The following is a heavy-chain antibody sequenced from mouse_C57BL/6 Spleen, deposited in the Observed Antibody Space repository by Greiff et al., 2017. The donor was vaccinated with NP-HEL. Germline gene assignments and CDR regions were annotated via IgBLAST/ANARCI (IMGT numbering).Heavy chain of an antibody. J-gene: IGHJ1*03. CDR1: GYSFTDYK. V-gene: IGHV1-39*01. Sequence: VQLQQSGPELVKPGASVKISCKASGYSFTDYKMNWVKQSNGKRLEWIGVINTNDVTTSYNQKFKGKATLTVDQSSSTAYMQLNSLTSEDSAVYYCAYGSSYWYFDVWGTGTTVTVSS. CDR2: INTNDVTT. CDR3: AYGSSYWYFDV. D-gene: IGHD1-1*01.